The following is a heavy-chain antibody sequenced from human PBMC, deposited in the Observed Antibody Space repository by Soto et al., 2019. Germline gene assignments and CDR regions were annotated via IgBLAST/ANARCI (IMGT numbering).Heavy chain of an antibody. D-gene: IGHD2-21*02. CDR1: GGSISSGYY. CDR3: ARDGAYCGGDCYPSNDAFDI. J-gene: IGHJ3*02. V-gene: IGHV4-38-2*02. Sequence: SETLSLTCAVSGGSISSGYYWGWIRQPPGKGLEWIGSIYHSGSTYYNPSLKSRVTISVDTSKNQFSLKLSSVTAADTAVYYCARDGAYCGGDCYPSNDAFDIWGQGTMVTVSS. CDR2: IYHSGST.